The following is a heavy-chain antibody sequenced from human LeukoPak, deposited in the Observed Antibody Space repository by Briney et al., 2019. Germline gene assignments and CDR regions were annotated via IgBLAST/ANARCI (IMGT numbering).Heavy chain of an antibody. D-gene: IGHD6-6*01. V-gene: IGHV3-23*01. Sequence: QPGGSLRLSCAASGFTFSSYAMNWVRQAPGKGLEWVSGISNSGGSTYYADSVKGRFTISRDNSKNTLYLQMNSLRAEDTAVYYCAIETSSSFDYWGQGTLVTVSS. CDR1: GFTFSSYA. CDR2: ISNSGGST. J-gene: IGHJ4*02. CDR3: AIETSSSFDY.